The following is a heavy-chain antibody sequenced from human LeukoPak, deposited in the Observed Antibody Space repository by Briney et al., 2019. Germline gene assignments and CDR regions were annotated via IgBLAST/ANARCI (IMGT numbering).Heavy chain of an antibody. CDR3: AGAYCSSTSRYTGGFDY. D-gene: IGHD2-2*01. CDR2: IYYSGST. J-gene: IGHJ4*02. V-gene: IGHV4-59*01. Sequence: SETLSLTCTVSGGSISSYYWSWIRQPPGKGLEWIGYIYYSGSTNYNPSLKSRVTISVDTSKNQFSLKLSSVTAADTAVYYCAGAYCSSTSRYTGGFDYWGQGTLVTVSS. CDR1: GGSISSYY.